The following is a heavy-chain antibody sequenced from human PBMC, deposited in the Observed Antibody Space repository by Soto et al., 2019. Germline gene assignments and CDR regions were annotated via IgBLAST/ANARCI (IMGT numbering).Heavy chain of an antibody. CDR2: INPSGGST. V-gene: IGHV1-46*01. Sequence: ASVKVSCKASGYTLTSYYMHWVRQAPGQGLEWMGIINPSGGSTSYAQKFQGRVTMTRDTSTSTVYMELSSLRSEDTAVYYCARADVLTTGYSRGCLQFWGQGTLVTVSS. J-gene: IGHJ1*01. CDR3: ARADVLTTGYSRGCLQF. CDR1: GYTLTSYY. D-gene: IGHD6-19*01.